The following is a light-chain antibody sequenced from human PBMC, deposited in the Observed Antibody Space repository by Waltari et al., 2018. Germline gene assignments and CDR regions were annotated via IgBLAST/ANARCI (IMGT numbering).Light chain of an antibody. CDR2: WAS. CDR1: PSVLYSSNNKNY. CDR3: QQYYGTPYT. J-gene: IGKJ2*01. V-gene: IGKV4-1*01. Sequence: DIVMTQSPDSLAVSLGGRVTINCQSIPSVLYSSNNKNYLAWYQQKPGQPPYLLIYWASTRESGVPDRFSGSGSGTDFTLTISSLQAEDVAVYYCQQYYGTPYTFGQGTKLEIK.